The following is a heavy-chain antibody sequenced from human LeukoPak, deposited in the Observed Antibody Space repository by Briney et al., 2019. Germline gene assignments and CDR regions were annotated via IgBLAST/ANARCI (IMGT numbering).Heavy chain of an antibody. CDR3: ASQGWLQLQPFDY. J-gene: IGHJ4*02. Sequence: SETLSLTCTVSGGSISSYYWSWIRQPPGKGLEWIGYIYYSGSTNYNPSLKSRVTISVDTSRNQFSLKLSSVTAADTAVYYCASQGWLQLQPFDYWGQGTLVTVSS. CDR2: IYYSGST. CDR1: GGSISSYY. V-gene: IGHV4-59*01. D-gene: IGHD5-24*01.